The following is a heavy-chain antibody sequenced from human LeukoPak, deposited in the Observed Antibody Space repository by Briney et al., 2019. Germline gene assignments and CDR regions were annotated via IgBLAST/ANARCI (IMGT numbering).Heavy chain of an antibody. J-gene: IGHJ5*02. CDR1: GYSISSGYY. V-gene: IGHV4-38-2*02. CDR3: ARGPSSGIRRRWFDP. D-gene: IGHD3-22*01. CDR2: IYHSGST. Sequence: PSETLSLTCTVSGYSISSGYYWGWIRQPPGKGLEWIGSIYHSGSTYYNPSLKSRVTISVDTSKNQFSLKLSSVTAADTAVYYCARGPSSGIRRRWFDPWGQGTLVTVSS.